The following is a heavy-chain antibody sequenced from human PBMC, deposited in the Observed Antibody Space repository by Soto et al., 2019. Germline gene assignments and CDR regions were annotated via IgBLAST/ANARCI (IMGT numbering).Heavy chain of an antibody. CDR2: MNPNSGNT. CDR3: ARLSYNLHRYGMDV. CDR1: GYTFTSYD. D-gene: IGHD1-20*01. Sequence: ASVKVSCKASGYTFTSYDNNWVRQATGQGLEWMRWMNPNSGNTGYAHKFQDRTTMTRNTSISTAXMDLSSLRSEDTAVYYCARLSYNLHRYGMDVWGK. V-gene: IGHV1-8*01. J-gene: IGHJ6*04.